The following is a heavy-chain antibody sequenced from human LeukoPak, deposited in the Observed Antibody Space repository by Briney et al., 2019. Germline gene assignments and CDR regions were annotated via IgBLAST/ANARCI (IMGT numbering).Heavy chain of an antibody. CDR1: GDSISSGGYY. Sequence: PSETLSLTCTVSGDSISSGGYYSTWIRQTPGRGLEWIASIYHTGRTLSNPSLKSRVTMSLDKSMNQFSLKLSSVTAADTAVYYCAGAPIYIVGGWRAFDIWGQGTMVTVSS. CDR2: IYHTGRT. V-gene: IGHV4-30-2*02. J-gene: IGHJ3*02. D-gene: IGHD1-26*01. CDR3: AGAPIYIVGGWRAFDI.